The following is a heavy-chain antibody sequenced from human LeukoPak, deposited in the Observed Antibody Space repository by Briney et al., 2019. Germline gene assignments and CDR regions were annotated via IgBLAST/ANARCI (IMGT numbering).Heavy chain of an antibody. CDR2: FKSKTNGGTT. CDR1: GFTVSDAW. V-gene: IGHV3-15*01. J-gene: IGHJ4*02. CDR3: TTEYSGSFSN. D-gene: IGHD1-26*01. Sequence: PGGSLRLSCAASGFTVSDAWMNSVRQAPGKGLEWIGLFKSKTNGGTTDYAAPVKGRFTMSRDDSKNTHYLQMNSLKTEDTAMYYCTTEYSGSFSNWGQGILVTVSS.